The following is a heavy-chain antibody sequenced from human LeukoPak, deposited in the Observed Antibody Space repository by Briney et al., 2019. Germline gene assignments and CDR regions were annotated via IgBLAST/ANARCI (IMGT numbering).Heavy chain of an antibody. CDR1: GGSFSGYY. J-gene: IGHJ4*02. Sequence: KPSETLSLTCAVYGGSFSGYYWSWIRQPPGKGLEWSGEINHSGSTNYNPSLKSRVTISVDTSKNQFSLKLSSVTAADTAVYYCARGPYYYGSGSYPWGQGTLVTVSS. D-gene: IGHD3-10*01. V-gene: IGHV4-34*01. CDR2: INHSGST. CDR3: ARGPYYYGSGSYP.